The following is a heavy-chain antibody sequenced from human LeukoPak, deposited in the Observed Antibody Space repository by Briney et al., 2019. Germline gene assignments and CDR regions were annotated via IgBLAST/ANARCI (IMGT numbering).Heavy chain of an antibody. Sequence: GRSLRLSCAASGFTFSSYSMNWVRQAPGKGLEWVSSISSSSSYIYYADSVKGRFTISRDNAKDSLYLQMNSLRAEDTAVYYCARDLTVRGVIYFDYWGQGTLVTVSS. D-gene: IGHD3-10*01. CDR2: ISSSSSYI. J-gene: IGHJ4*02. CDR3: ARDLTVRGVIYFDY. CDR1: GFTFSSYS. V-gene: IGHV3-21*01.